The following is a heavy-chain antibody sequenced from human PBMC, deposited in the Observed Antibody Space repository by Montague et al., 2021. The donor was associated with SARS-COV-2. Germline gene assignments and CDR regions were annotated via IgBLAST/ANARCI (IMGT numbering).Heavy chain of an antibody. CDR1: GFTFSSYW. CDR2: ISSDESGT. D-gene: IGHD1-26*01. J-gene: IGHJ3*02. Sequence: SLRLSCAASGFTFSSYWMHWVRQAPGKGLVWVSRISSDESGTTYADSVKGRFTISRDNAKNTLYLQMNSLRAEDTAVYYCARDTDSGSYWDAFDIWGQGTMVTVSS. CDR3: ARDTDSGSYWDAFDI. V-gene: IGHV3-74*01.